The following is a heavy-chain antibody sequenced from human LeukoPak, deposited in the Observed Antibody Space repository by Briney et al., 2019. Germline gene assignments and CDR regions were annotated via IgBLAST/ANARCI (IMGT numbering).Heavy chain of an antibody. V-gene: IGHV4-34*01. CDR1: GGSFSGYY. CDR2: INHSGST. J-gene: IGHJ6*03. D-gene: IGHD6-13*01. CDR3: ARGFTSGSSWYRPYYYYYMDV. Sequence: SETLSLTCAVYGGSFSGYYWSWIRQPPGKGLEWIGEINHSGSTNYNPSLKSRVTISVDTSKNQFSLKLSSVTAADTAVYYCARGFTSGSSWYRPYYYYYMDVWGKGTTVTVSS.